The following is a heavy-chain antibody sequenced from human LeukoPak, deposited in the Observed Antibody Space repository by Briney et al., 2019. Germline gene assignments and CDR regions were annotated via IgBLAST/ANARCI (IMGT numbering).Heavy chain of an antibody. CDR1: GFTFSSYS. CDR3: ARGEFGDYYYFYMDV. J-gene: IGHJ6*03. Sequence: GGSLRLSCAASGFTFSSYSMNWVRQAPGKGLEWVSSISSSSSYIYYGDSVKGRFTISRDDAKNSLFLQMNSLRAEDTATYYCARGEFGDYYYFYMDVWGKGTTVTVSS. D-gene: IGHD2/OR15-2a*01. CDR2: ISSSSSYI. V-gene: IGHV3-21*01.